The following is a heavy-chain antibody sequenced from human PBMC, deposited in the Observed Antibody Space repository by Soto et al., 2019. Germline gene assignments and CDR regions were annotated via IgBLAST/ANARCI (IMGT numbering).Heavy chain of an antibody. V-gene: IGHV3-23*01. D-gene: IGHD3-3*01. Sequence: GGSLRLSCVASGFIFNNYAMSWVRRAPGKGLEWVAAITGRGTSTYVSDSVKGRFAISRDNSKKTLFLELNNLRAEDTATYYCAKDWSTYWSGYFVYFDSWGQGTLVTVSS. CDR1: GFIFNNYA. CDR3: AKDWSTYWSGYFVYFDS. CDR2: ITGRGTST. J-gene: IGHJ4*02.